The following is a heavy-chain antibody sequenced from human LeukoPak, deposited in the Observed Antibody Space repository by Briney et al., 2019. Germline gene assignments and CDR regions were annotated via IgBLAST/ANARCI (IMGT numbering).Heavy chain of an antibody. V-gene: IGHV3-64D*06. CDR1: GFTFSSYA. CDR3: VKDGRIQLWPPYYFDY. Sequence: PGGSLRLSCSAPGFTFSSYAMHWVRQAPGKGLEYVSAICNNGGRTYYADSVKGRFIISRDNSKNTLYLQMSSLGPEDTAVYYCVKDGRIQLWPPYYFDYWGQGTLVTVSS. CDR2: ICNNGGRT. D-gene: IGHD5-18*01. J-gene: IGHJ4*02.